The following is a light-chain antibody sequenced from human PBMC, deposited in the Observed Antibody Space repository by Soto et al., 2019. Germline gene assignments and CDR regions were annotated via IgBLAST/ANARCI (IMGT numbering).Light chain of an antibody. J-gene: IGLJ1*01. CDR2: EGS. V-gene: IGLV2-23*01. Sequence: QSALTQPATVSGSPGQSITLSCTGTSTDLGSYNLVSWYQQHPGKAPKLMIYEGSKRPSGISNSFSGSKSGNTASLTISGLQAEDEADYYCCSYAGSSTPLYVFGTGTKVTVL. CDR1: STDLGSYNL. CDR3: CSYAGSSTPLYV.